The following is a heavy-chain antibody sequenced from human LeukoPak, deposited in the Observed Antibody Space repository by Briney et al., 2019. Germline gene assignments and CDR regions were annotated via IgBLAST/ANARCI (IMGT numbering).Heavy chain of an antibody. CDR2: INSDGSST. V-gene: IGHV3-74*01. CDR3: ARGGTYSSGLPGS. J-gene: IGHJ5*02. D-gene: IGHD5-18*01. Sequence: GPLRLSCAASGFTFSGYWMHWVRQAPGKGLVWVSRINSDGSSTNYADSVKGRFTISRDNAKNTLYLQMNTLRAEDTAVYYCARGGTYSSGLPGSWGQGTLVTVSS. CDR1: GFTFSGYW.